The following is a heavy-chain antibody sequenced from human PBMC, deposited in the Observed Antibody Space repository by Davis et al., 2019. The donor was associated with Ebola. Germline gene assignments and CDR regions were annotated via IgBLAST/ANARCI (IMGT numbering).Heavy chain of an antibody. CDR1: GYTFTSYD. CDR3: ARTFVGGWLFDY. D-gene: IGHD1-26*01. V-gene: IGHV1-3*01. Sequence: ASVKVSCKASGYTFTSYDINWVRQAPGQGLEWMGWINVAKGNTKYSQKFQGRVTMTRDTSAGTAYMEMSSLTSEDTAVYYCARTFVGGWLFDYWGQGTLVTVSS. CDR2: INVAKGNT. J-gene: IGHJ4*02.